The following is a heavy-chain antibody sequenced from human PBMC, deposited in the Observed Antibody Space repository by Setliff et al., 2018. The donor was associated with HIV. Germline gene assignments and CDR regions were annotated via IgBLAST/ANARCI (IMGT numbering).Heavy chain of an antibody. Sequence: ASVKVSCKASGYRFSKYAINWVRQAPGQGLEWMGWINTNTGIATYARGVVGRFVFSLDTSVSTAYLQISSLKAEDTAVYYCAISIAAAARLAYWGQGILVTVSS. D-gene: IGHD6-13*01. V-gene: IGHV7-4-1*02. J-gene: IGHJ4*02. CDR1: GYRFSKYA. CDR3: AISIAAAARLAY. CDR2: INTNTGIA.